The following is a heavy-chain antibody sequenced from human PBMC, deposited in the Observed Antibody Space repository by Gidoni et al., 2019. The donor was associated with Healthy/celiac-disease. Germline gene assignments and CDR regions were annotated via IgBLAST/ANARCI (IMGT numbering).Heavy chain of an antibody. CDR1: GFTFSSYA. J-gene: IGHJ4*02. D-gene: IGHD6-6*01. V-gene: IGHV3-30-3*01. CDR3: ARGAARRYFDY. CDR2: IAYDGSNK. Sequence: QVQLVESGGGVVQPGRSLRLSCAASGFTFSSYAMPWVRRAPGKGLGWVAVIAYDGSNKYYADSVKGRFTISRDNSKNTLYLQMNSLRAEDTAVYYCARGAARRYFDYWGQGTLVTVSS.